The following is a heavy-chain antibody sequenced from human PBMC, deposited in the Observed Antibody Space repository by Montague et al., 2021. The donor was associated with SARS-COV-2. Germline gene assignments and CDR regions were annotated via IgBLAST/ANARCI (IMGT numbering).Heavy chain of an antibody. CDR1: GDSIDSGDW. V-gene: IGHV4-4*02. CDR3: AGVPLVGPTAGTFDY. D-gene: IGHD1-1*01. J-gene: IGHJ4*02. CDR2: IHHSGGT. Sequence: SETLSLTCTVSGDSIDSGDWCSWVRQAPGRGLEFIGEIHHSGGTNYNPPLRSRVTMSVDKTKHQFSLSLSFVTAADTAVYYCAGVPLVGPTAGTFDYWGLGTLVTVSS.